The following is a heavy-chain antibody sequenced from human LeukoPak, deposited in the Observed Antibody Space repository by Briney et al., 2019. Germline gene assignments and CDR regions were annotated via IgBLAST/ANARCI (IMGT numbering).Heavy chain of an antibody. Sequence: GGSLRLSCAASGFTFSDYYMRWIRQAPGKGREGVSYISSSSSYTKYADSVKGRFTISRDTAQNSLFLQLNSLRAEDTSVYYCARKTYYYDSGSYSKSYYFDYWGQGTLVTVSS. V-gene: IGHV3-11*06. D-gene: IGHD3-10*01. J-gene: IGHJ4*02. CDR3: ARKTYYYDSGSYSKSYYFDY. CDR2: ISSSSSYT. CDR1: GFTFSDYY.